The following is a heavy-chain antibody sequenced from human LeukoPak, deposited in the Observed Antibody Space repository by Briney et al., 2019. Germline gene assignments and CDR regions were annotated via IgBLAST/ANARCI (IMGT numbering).Heavy chain of an antibody. J-gene: IGHJ4*02. CDR1: GYTLTGYY. V-gene: IGHV1-2*02. Sequence: ASVKVSCKASGYTLTGYYMHWVRQAPGQGLEWMGWINPNSGGTNYAQKFQGRVTMTRDTSISTAYMELSRLRSDDTAVYYCARGSGRSNSYSSGWYLDYWGQGTLVTASS. CDR3: ARGSGRSNSYSSGWYLDY. CDR2: INPNSGGT. D-gene: IGHD6-19*01.